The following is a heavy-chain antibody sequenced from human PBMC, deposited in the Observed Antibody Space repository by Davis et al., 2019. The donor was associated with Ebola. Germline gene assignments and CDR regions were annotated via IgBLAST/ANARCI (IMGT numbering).Heavy chain of an antibody. J-gene: IGHJ4*02. CDR1: GFTVSSNY. CDR2: IYSGGST. Sequence: GESLKISCAASGFTVSSNYMSWVRQAPGKGLEWVSVIYSGGSTYYADSVKGRFTISRDNSKNTLYLQMNSLRAEDTAVYYCARDLVGYCSGGSCYLDYWGQGTLVTVSS. V-gene: IGHV3-53*01. CDR3: ARDLVGYCSGGSCYLDY. D-gene: IGHD2-15*01.